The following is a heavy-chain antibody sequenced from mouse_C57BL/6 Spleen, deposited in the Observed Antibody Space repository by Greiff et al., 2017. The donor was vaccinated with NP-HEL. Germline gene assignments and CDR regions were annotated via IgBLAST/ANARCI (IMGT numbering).Heavy chain of an antibody. Sequence: QVQLQQSGAELVKPGASVKLSCKASGYTFTEYTIHWVKQRSGQGLEWIGWFYPGSGNIKYNEKFKDKATLTADKSSSTVYMELSRLTSEDSAVYFCARHEGSYYSNSYYAMDYWGQGTSVTVSS. J-gene: IGHJ4*01. CDR2: FYPGSGNI. CDR1: GYTFTEYT. CDR3: ARHEGSYYSNSYYAMDY. D-gene: IGHD2-5*01. V-gene: IGHV1-62-2*01.